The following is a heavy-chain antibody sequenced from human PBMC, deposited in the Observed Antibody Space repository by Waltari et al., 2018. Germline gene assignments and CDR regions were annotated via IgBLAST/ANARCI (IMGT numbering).Heavy chain of an antibody. D-gene: IGHD3-3*01. Sequence: QVQLQESGPGLVKPSETLSLTCTVSGYSISSGYYWGWIRQPPGKGLEWIGSIYHSGSTYYNPSLKSRFTISVDTSKNQFSLKLSSVTAADTAVYYCARGGYDFWSGYYPLDPWGQGTLVTVSS. V-gene: IGHV4-38-2*02. J-gene: IGHJ5*02. CDR2: IYHSGST. CDR1: GYSISSGYY. CDR3: ARGGYDFWSGYYPLDP.